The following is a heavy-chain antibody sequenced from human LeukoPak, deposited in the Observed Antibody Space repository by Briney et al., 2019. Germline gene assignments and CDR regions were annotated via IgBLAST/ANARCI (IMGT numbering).Heavy chain of an antibody. CDR3: AKAPSNSWWFDP. CDR2: ISGSGGST. V-gene: IGHV3-23*01. CDR1: GFTFSSYA. Sequence: GVSLRLSCAASGFTFSSYAMSWVRQAPGKGLEWVSAISGSGGSTYYADSVKGRFTISRDNSKNTLYLQMNSLRAEDTAVYYCAKAPSNSWWFDPWGQGTLVTVSS. D-gene: IGHD1-1*01. J-gene: IGHJ5*02.